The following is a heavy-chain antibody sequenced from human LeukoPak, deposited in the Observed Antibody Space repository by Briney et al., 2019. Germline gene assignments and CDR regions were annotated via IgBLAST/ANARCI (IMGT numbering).Heavy chain of an antibody. CDR3: GKTTVGYSSGQKPAWPVDY. CDR1: GFTFGSHA. Sequence: PGGSLRLSCEASGFTFGSHAMYWVRQAPGKGLEWVAGIFGSGGSPHYADSMKGRFTISRDNSRNTVYLQINSLRAEDTAVYYCGKTTVGYSSGQKPAWPVDYWGQGTLVTVSS. J-gene: IGHJ4*02. CDR2: IFGSGGSP. D-gene: IGHD5-18*01. V-gene: IGHV3-23*01.